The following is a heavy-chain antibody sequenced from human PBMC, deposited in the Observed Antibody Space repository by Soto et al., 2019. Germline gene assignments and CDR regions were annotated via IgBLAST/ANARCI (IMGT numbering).Heavy chain of an antibody. J-gene: IGHJ4*02. CDR1: GYTLTELS. CDR2: FDPEDGET. V-gene: IGHV1-24*01. Sequence: ASVKVSFKVSGYTLTELSMHWVRQAPGKGLEWMGGFDPEDGETIYAQKFQGRVTMTEDTSTDTAYMELSSLRSEDTAVYYCATDAPGLFGGLGYWGQENQLTVSS. D-gene: IGHD2-15*01. CDR3: ATDAPGLFGGLGY.